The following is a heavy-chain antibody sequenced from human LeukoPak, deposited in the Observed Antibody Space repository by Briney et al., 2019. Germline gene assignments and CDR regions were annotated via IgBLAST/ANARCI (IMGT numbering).Heavy chain of an antibody. Sequence: ASVKVSCKASGGTFSSYTISWVRQAPGQGLEWMGGIIPIFGTANYAQKFQGRVTITADESTSTAYMELSSLRSEDTAVYYCARSPRYLADYWGQGTLVTVSS. CDR1: GGTFSSYT. V-gene: IGHV1-69*01. CDR3: ARSPRYLADY. J-gene: IGHJ4*02. CDR2: IIPIFGTA. D-gene: IGHD2-15*01.